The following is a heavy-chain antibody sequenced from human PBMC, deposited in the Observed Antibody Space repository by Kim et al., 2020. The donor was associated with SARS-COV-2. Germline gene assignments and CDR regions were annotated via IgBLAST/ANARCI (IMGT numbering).Heavy chain of an antibody. CDR2: ISWNSGSI. J-gene: IGHJ4*02. V-gene: IGHV3-9*01. CDR3: AKDISPVVVAAIVY. CDR1: GFTFGDYA. D-gene: IGHD2-15*01. Sequence: GGSLRLSCAASGFTFGDYAMHWVRQAPGKGLEWVSGISWNSGSIGYADSVKGRFTISRDNAKNSLYLQMNSLRAEDTALYYCAKDISPVVVAAIVYWGQGTLVTVSS.